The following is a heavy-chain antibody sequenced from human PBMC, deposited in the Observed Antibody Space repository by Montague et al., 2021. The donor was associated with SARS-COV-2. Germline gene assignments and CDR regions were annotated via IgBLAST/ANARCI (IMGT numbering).Heavy chain of an antibody. Sequence: SETLSLTCTVSGGSISSSRYYWGWIRQPPGKGLEWIGSIYYSGSTYYNPSLKSRVTISVDTSKNQFSLKLSSVTAAGTAVYYCARVGRQQLVRLSGMDVWGQGTTVTVSS. CDR2: IYYSGST. V-gene: IGHV4-39*07. CDR3: ARVGRQQLVRLSGMDV. J-gene: IGHJ6*02. D-gene: IGHD6-13*01. CDR1: GGSISSSRYY.